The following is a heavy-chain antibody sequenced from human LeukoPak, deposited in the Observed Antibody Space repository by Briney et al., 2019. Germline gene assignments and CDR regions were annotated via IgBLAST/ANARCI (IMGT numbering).Heavy chain of an antibody. CDR1: GGSFSGYY. V-gene: IGHV4-34*01. D-gene: IGHD2-8*01. CDR3: TRGRGVLMVYAIRFDY. Sequence: SETLSLTCAVYGGSFSGYYWSWIRQPPGKGLEWIGEINHSGSINYNPSLKSRVTISVDTSKNQFSLKLSSVTAADTAVYYCTRGRGVLMVYAIRFDYWGQGTLVTVSS. CDR2: INHSGSI. J-gene: IGHJ4*02.